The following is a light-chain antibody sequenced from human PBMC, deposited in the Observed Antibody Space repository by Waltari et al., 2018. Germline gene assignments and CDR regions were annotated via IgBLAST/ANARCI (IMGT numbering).Light chain of an antibody. CDR1: TLPKQY. CDR3: QSADSTNTYVI. V-gene: IGLV3-25*03. Sequence: SYELTQPPSVSVSPGQTAKITCSGDTLPKQYAYWYQPKPGQAPVVVIFQDSQRPSGIPERFSGSSSGTTATLTISGVQAEDEADYHCQSADSTNTYVIFGGGTKLTVL. CDR2: QDS. J-gene: IGLJ2*01.